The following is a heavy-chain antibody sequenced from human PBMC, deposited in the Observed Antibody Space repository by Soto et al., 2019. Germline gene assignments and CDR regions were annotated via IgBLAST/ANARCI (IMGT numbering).Heavy chain of an antibody. Sequence: PSETLSLTCSVSGGSISSSSYSWSWIRQPPGKGLEWIGYMYNTGSTVYNPSFKSRVTISVDTSKNQFSLKLNSVTAADTAVYYCARDLWGYCGTDCYPLDVWGQGTTVTVSS. CDR1: GGSISSSSYS. J-gene: IGHJ6*02. CDR3: ARDLWGYCGTDCYPLDV. D-gene: IGHD2-21*02. CDR2: MYNTGST. V-gene: IGHV4-61*01.